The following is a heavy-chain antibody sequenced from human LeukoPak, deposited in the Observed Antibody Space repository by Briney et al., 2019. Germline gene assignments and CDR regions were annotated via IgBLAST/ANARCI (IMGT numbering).Heavy chain of an antibody. CDR3: ARGTALGYCSSPSCYPYYFDY. J-gene: IGHJ4*02. CDR2: ISGSGGST. D-gene: IGHD2-2*01. CDR1: GFTFSSYA. V-gene: IGHV3-23*01. Sequence: GGSLRLSCAASGFTFSSYAMSWVRQAPGKGLEWVSAISGSGGSTYYADSVKGRFTISRDNSKNTLYLQMNSLRAEDTAVYYCARGTALGYCSSPSCYPYYFDYWGQGTLVTVSS.